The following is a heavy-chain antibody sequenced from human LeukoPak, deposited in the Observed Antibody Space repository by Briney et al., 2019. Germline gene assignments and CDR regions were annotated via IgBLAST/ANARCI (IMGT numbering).Heavy chain of an antibody. CDR3: ARGDYGDYPYGMDV. D-gene: IGHD4-17*01. CDR2: ISAYNGNT. CDR1: GYTLTSYG. Sequence: ASVKVSCKASGYTLTSYGISWVRQAPGQGLEWMGWISAYNGNTNYAQKLQGRVTMTTDTSTSTAYMELRSLRSDDTAVYYCARGDYGDYPYGMDVWGQGTTVTVSS. J-gene: IGHJ6*02. V-gene: IGHV1-18*01.